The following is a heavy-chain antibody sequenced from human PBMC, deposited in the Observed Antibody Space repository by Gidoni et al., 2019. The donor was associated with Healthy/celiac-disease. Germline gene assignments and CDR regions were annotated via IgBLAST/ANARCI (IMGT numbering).Heavy chain of an antibody. CDR2: SSWNSGSI. Sequence: EVQLVESGGGLVQPGRSLRLSCAASGFTFDDYAMHWVRQAPGKGLEWVSGSSWNSGSIGYADSVKGRFTISRDNAKNSLYLQMNSLRAEDTALYYCAKDYGSEYFDYWGQGTLVTVSS. J-gene: IGHJ4*02. V-gene: IGHV3-9*01. CDR1: GFTFDDYA. CDR3: AKDYGSEYFDY. D-gene: IGHD3-10*01.